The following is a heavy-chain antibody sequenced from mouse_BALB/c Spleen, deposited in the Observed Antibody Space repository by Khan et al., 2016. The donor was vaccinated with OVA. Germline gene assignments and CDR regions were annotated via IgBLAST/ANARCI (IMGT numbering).Heavy chain of an antibody. V-gene: IGHV1-77*01. CDR3: TRGDGDYIYFDY. D-gene: IGHD2-13*01. Sequence: QVQLKQSGPELVKPGASVKMSCKASGFTFTYYGITWVKQRTGQGLEWIGEIYPGSDNTNYNERFKCKATLTADKSSNTTHMQLSSLTSEDTAVYFGTRGDGDYIYFDYWGQGTTLTVSS. CDR2: IYPGSDNT. CDR1: GFTFTYYG. J-gene: IGHJ2*01.